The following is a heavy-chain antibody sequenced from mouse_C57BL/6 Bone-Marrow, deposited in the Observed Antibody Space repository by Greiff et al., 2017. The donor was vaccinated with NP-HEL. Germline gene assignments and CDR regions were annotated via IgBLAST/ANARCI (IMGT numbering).Heavy chain of an antibody. CDR1: GFTFSSYA. J-gene: IGHJ4*01. D-gene: IGHD4-1*01. CDR2: ISDGGSYT. Sequence: EVKLVESGGGLVKPGGSLKLSCAASGFTFSSYAMSWVRQTPEKRLEWVATISDGGSYTYYPDNVKGRFTISRDNAKNNLYLQMSHLKSEDTAMYYCARRCPPDWNYAMDYWGQGTSVTVSS. CDR3: ARRCPPDWNYAMDY. V-gene: IGHV5-4*03.